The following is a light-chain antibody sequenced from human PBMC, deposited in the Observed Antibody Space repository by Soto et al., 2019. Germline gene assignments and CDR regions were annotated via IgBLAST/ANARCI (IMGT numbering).Light chain of an antibody. CDR2: GNS. J-gene: IGLJ2*01. CDR3: QSYDSSLSVV. CDR1: SSNIGAGYD. Sequence: QSVLTQPPSVSGAPGQRGTISCTGSSSNIGAGYDVHWYQQLPGTAPKLLIYGNSNRPSGVPDRFSGSKSGTSASLAITGLQAEDEADYYCQSYDSSLSVVFGGGTQLIVL. V-gene: IGLV1-40*01.